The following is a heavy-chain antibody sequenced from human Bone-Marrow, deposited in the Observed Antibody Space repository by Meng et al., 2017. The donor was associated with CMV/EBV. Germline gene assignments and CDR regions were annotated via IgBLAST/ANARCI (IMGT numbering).Heavy chain of an antibody. V-gene: IGHV3-7*01. D-gene: IGHD3-10*01. Sequence: GESLKISCAASGFTVSSNYMSWVRQAPGKGLEWVANTKQDGSEKYYVDSVKGRFTISRDNAKNSLYLQMNSLRAEDTAVYYCAREFGFIYYYGMDVWGQGTTVTVSS. CDR1: GFTVSSNY. CDR2: TKQDGSEK. CDR3: AREFGFIYYYGMDV. J-gene: IGHJ6*02.